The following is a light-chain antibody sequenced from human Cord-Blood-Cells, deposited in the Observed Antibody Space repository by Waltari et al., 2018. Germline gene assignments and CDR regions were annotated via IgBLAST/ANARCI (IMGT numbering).Light chain of an antibody. CDR2: EVS. V-gene: IGLV2-8*01. Sequence: QSALTQPPSASGSPGQSVTISCTGTSSDVGGYNYVSWYQQHPGKAPKLMIYEVSKRPAGVPDRFSGSKSGNTASLTVSGLQAEEEADYYCSSYAGSNPMVVFGGGTKLTVL. CDR1: SSDVGGYNY. CDR3: SSYAGSNPMVV. J-gene: IGLJ2*01.